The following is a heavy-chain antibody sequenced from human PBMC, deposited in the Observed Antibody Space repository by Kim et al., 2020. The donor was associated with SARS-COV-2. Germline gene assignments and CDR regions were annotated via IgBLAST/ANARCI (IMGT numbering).Heavy chain of an antibody. V-gene: IGHV1-46*01. CDR3: ARDGSDYDDYYGMDV. Sequence: ASVKVSCKASGYTFTSYYMHWVRQAPGQGLEWMGIINPSGGSTSYAQKFQGRVTMTRDTSTSTVYMELSSLRSEDTAVYYCARDGSDYDDYYGMDVWGQGTTATVSS. J-gene: IGHJ6*02. CDR1: GYTFTSYY. D-gene: IGHD5-12*01. CDR2: INPSGGST.